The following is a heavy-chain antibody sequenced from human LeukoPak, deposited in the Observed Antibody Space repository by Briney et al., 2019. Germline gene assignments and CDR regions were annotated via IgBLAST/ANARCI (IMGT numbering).Heavy chain of an antibody. Sequence: PGGSLRLSCAASGFTFSNAWMSWVRQAPGKGLEWVANIKEDGSEKYYVDSVKGRFTISRDNAKKSLYLQMNSLRAEDTAVYYCATTPDYGDYRTYWYFDLWGRGTLVTVSS. CDR1: GFTFSNAW. J-gene: IGHJ2*01. V-gene: IGHV3-7*03. CDR2: IKEDGSEK. D-gene: IGHD4-17*01. CDR3: ATTPDYGDYRTYWYFDL.